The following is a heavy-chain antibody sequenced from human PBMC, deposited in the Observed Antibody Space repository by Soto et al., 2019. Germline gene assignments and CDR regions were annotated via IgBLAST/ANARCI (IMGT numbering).Heavy chain of an antibody. CDR3: AKMEGPTAYYYAMDV. CDR2: ISGSGGST. D-gene: IGHD1-1*01. CDR1: GFTFSNYG. V-gene: IGHV3-23*01. Sequence: EVQLLESGGGLVQPGGSLRLSCRTSGFTFSNYGMSWVRQAPGKGLEWVSGISGSGGSTYYADSVKGRFAISRVNSKNTLYMEINSLRVEDTAVYYCAKMEGPTAYYYAMDVWGQGTTVTVSS. J-gene: IGHJ6*02.